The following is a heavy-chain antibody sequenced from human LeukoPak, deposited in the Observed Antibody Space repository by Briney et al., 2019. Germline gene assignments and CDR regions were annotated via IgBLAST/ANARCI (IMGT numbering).Heavy chain of an antibody. CDR2: IRAYNGNT. CDR1: GYTFTSYG. J-gene: IGHJ3*02. D-gene: IGHD5-18*01. CDR3: ARDVKVQLWLPGAFDI. Sequence: ASVKVSCKASGYTFTSYGISWVRQAPGQGLEWMGWIRAYNGNTNYAQKLQGRVTMTTDTSTSTAYMELRSLRSDDTAVYYCARDVKVQLWLPGAFDIWGQGTMVTVSS. V-gene: IGHV1-18*04.